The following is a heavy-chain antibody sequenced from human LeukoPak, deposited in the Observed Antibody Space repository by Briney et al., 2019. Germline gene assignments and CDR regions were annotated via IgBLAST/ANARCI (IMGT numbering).Heavy chain of an antibody. V-gene: IGHV1-69*13. D-gene: IGHD1-1*01. Sequence: ASVKVSCKASGGTCSSYAISWVRQAPGQGLVWMGGIIPIFGTANYAQKFQGRVTITADESTSTAYMELSSLRSEDTAVYYCASLMNDESYFDYWGQGTLVTVSS. CDR1: GGTCSSYA. CDR3: ASLMNDESYFDY. CDR2: IIPIFGTA. J-gene: IGHJ4*02.